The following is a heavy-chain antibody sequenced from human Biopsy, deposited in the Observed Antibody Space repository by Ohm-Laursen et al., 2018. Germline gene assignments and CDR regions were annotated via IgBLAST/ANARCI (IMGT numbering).Heavy chain of an antibody. D-gene: IGHD2-8*01. Sequence: SLRLSCSASGFNFDDYAMHWIRQGPGKGLEWVAGLTWNSGTIAYAGSVKGRFTISRDNAKNTLYLQMNSLRGEDTAVYYCAKCMTGGSNYYFHHCGQGTLVTVSS. CDR3: AKCMTGGSNYYFHH. V-gene: IGHV3-9*01. CDR1: GFNFDDYA. CDR2: LTWNSGTI. J-gene: IGHJ4*02.